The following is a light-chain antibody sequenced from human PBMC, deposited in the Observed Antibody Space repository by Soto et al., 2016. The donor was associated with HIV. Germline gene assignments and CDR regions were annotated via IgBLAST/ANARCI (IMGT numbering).Light chain of an antibody. CDR2: DAS. V-gene: IGKV1-33*01. CDR3: QQYDHLPXT. J-gene: IGKJ4*01. Sequence: DIQMTQSPSSLSASVGDRVTISCQASQDIINYLNWYQHKPGKAPNLLIYDASNLETGSHRGSVEVDLGQTLPSPSTACSLKTLQHYYCQQYDHLPXTFGGGTKVELK. CDR1: QDIINY.